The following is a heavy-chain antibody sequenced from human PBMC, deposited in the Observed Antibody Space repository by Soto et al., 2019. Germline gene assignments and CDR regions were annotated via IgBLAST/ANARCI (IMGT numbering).Heavy chain of an antibody. J-gene: IGHJ4*02. D-gene: IGHD2-21*02. V-gene: IGHV3-23*01. CDR2: ISGSGGST. Sequence: EVQLLESGGGLVQPGGSLRLSCAASGFTFSSYAMSWVRQAPGKGLEWVSAISGSGGSTYYADSVKGRFTISRDNSKNTLYLQMNRLRAEDTAVYYCATGSIVVVTNEFDYWGQGTLVTVSS. CDR1: GFTFSSYA. CDR3: ATGSIVVVTNEFDY.